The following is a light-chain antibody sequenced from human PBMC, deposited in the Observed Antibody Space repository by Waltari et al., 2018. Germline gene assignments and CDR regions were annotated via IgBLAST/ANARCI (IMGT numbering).Light chain of an antibody. CDR3: STWDSGLSVVV. CDR1: THTAGTIA. V-gene: IGLV1-36*01. Sequence: QSALPQETSVSGTVGHTVTLSGTGNTHTAGTIALGWHQQTSHGSPKTVMFGNSVPSGVPDRFSGSKSGTTASLTISGLQAEDEAEYYCSTWDSGLSVVVFGGGTKL. J-gene: IGLJ2*01. CDR2: GN.